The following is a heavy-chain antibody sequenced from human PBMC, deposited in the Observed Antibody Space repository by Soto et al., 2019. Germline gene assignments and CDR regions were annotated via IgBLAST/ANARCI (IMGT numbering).Heavy chain of an antibody. J-gene: IGHJ5*02. Sequence: ASVKVSCKAPGYTFTGCYMHWVRQAPGQGLEWMGWINPNSGGTNYAEKFQGRVTMTRDTCISTAYMEVSRLRSDDTVVYYCARDLLGGRYSGSQKRFDPWGQATLVTVAS. D-gene: IGHD1-26*01. CDR1: GYTFTGCY. CDR2: INPNSGGT. V-gene: IGHV1-2*02. CDR3: ARDLLGGRYSGSQKRFDP.